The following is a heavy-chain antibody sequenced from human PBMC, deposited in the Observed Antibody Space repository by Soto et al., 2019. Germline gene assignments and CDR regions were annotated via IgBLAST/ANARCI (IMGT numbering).Heavy chain of an antibody. V-gene: IGHV4-30-2*01. CDR3: ARAPGKEVYYFDY. Sequence: PSETLSLTCAVSGGSISSGGYSWSWIRQPPGKGLEWIGYIYHSGSTYYNPSLKSRVTISVDRSKNQFSLKLSSVTAADTAVYYCARAPGKEVYYFDYWGQGTLVTVPQ. CDR1: GGSISSGGYS. J-gene: IGHJ4*02. CDR2: IYHSGST.